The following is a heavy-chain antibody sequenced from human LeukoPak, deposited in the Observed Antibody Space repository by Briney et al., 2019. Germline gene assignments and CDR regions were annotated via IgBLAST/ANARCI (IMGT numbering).Heavy chain of an antibody. CDR2: INNDGSST. Sequence: GGSLRLSCAASGFIFSDHWMHWVRQAPGKGLVWLSRINNDGSSTIYADSVKGRFTFSRENAENTLFLEMSSLRVEDTAVYYCVRERNNFWSGHHSIFDSWGQGTLVTVSS. V-gene: IGHV3-74*01. D-gene: IGHD3-3*01. J-gene: IGHJ4*02. CDR3: VRERNNFWSGHHSIFDS. CDR1: GFIFSDHW.